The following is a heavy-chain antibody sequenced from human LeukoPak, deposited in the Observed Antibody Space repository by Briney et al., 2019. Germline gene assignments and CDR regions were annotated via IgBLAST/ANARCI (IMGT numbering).Heavy chain of an antibody. CDR3: ARGGYDFWSGYWIDYYYGMDV. Sequence: GGSLRLSCAASGFTVSSNYMGWVRQAPGKGLEWVSVIYSGGSTYYADSVKGRFTISRDNSKNTLYLQMNSLRAEDTAVYYCARGGYDFWSGYWIDYYYGMDVWGQGTTVTVSS. CDR2: IYSGGST. J-gene: IGHJ6*02. V-gene: IGHV3-53*01. CDR1: GFTVSSNY. D-gene: IGHD3-3*01.